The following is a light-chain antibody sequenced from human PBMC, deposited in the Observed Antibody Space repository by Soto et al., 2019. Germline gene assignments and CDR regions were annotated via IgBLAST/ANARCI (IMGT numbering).Light chain of an antibody. J-gene: IGKJ2*01. V-gene: IGKV1-39*01. CDR3: QQSYSTPRT. CDR1: QSISSY. CDR2: AAS. Sequence: DIQMTQSPSSLSASVGDRVTITCRASQSISSYLNWYQQKPGKAPNLLIYAASSLQSGVPSRFSGSGSGTDFTLTISSLQPEDSATYYCQQSYSTPRTFGQGTTLEIK.